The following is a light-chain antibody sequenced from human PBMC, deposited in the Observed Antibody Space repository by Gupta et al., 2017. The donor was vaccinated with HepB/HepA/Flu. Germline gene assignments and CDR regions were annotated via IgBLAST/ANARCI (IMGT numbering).Light chain of an antibody. CDR1: QGIRNY. CDR2: AAS. CDR3: QKYDSAAFT. Sequence: DIQMTQSPSSLSASVGDRVTISCRASQGIRNYLAWYQQKPGKVPKLLIYAASTLQSGVPSRFSGSGSGTDFTLAISSLQPEDVATYYCQKYDSAAFTFGYGTKLDIK. J-gene: IGKJ3*01. V-gene: IGKV1-27*01.